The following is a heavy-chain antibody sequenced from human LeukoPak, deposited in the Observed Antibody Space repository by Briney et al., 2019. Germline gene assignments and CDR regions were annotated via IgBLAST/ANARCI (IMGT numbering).Heavy chain of an antibody. CDR3: ARRIVGATTRWFDP. D-gene: IGHD1-26*01. J-gene: IGHJ5*02. CDR1: GYSISSGYY. Sequence: PSETLSLTCTVSGYSISSGYYWGWIRQPPGKGLEWIGSIYHSGSTYYNPSLKSRVTISVDTSKNQFSLKLSSVTAADTAVYYCARRIVGATTRWFDPWGQGTLVTVSS. V-gene: IGHV4-38-2*02. CDR2: IYHSGST.